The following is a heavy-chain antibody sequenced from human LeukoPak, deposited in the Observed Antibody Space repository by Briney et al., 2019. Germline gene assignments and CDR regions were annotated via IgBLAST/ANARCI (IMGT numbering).Heavy chain of an antibody. V-gene: IGHV3-23*01. CDR2: ITGAGDST. J-gene: IGHJ6*03. Sequence: GGSPRLSCAASGFTFSNYAMSWVRQAPGKGLEWISSITGAGDSTYYADSVKGRFTGRFTISRDNSKNTLYLQMSSLRAEDTAVYFCAKHPLTSSNYYMDAWGKGTAVTVSS. CDR3: AKHPLTSSNYYMDA. D-gene: IGHD3-9*01. CDR1: GFTFSNYA.